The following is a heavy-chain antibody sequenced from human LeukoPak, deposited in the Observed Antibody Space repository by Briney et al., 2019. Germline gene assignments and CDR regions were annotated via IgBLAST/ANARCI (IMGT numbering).Heavy chain of an antibody. Sequence: GGSLRLSCAASGFTVSSNYMSWVRQAPGKGLEWVSVIYSGGSTYYADSVKGRFTISRDNSKNTLYLQMNSLRAEDTAVYYCARLPKVVWFDPWGQGTLVTVSS. D-gene: IGHD2-2*01. CDR1: GFTVSSNY. CDR3: ARLPKVVWFDP. V-gene: IGHV3-53*01. J-gene: IGHJ5*02. CDR2: IYSGGST.